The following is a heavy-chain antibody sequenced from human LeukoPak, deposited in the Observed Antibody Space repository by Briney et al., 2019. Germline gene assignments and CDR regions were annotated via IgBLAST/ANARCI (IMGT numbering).Heavy chain of an antibody. D-gene: IGHD3-10*01. CDR2: ISGSGHNT. CDR1: GFTFSSFA. Sequence: PGGSLRLSCAASGFTFSSFAMSWVRQAPGKGLEWVSTISGSGHNTHYADSVKGRFTISRDNSENTVYLQMNSPRAEDTAVYYCADPGGSGAQFNLWGRGTLLTVSS. J-gene: IGHJ2*01. V-gene: IGHV3-23*01. CDR3: ADPGGSGAQFNL.